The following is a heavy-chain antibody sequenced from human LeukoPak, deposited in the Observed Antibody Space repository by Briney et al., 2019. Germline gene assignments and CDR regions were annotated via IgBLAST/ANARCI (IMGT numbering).Heavy chain of an antibody. CDR1: GGSISGSSYY. CDR3: ATLDARSSWARIDY. V-gene: IGHV4-39*01. Sequence: SETLSLTCTVSGGSISGSSYYWGWIRQPPGKGLEWIGSIYYSGSTYYNPSLKSRVTISVDTSKNQFSLKLSSVTAADTAVYYCATLDARSSWARIDYWGQGTLVTVSS. D-gene: IGHD6-13*01. J-gene: IGHJ4*02. CDR2: IYYSGST.